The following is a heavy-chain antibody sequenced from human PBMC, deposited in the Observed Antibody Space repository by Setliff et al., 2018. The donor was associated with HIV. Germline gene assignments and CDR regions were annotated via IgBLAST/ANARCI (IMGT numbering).Heavy chain of an antibody. Sequence: GGSLRFSCAASGFTFSSYEINWVRQAPGKGLEWVSYISSSGRTIYYGDSVKGRFTISRDNAKNSLYLQMNSLRAEDTAVYYCARDRKAAMVGSDAFDIWGQGTMVTVSS. CDR2: ISSSGRTI. CDR3: ARDRKAAMVGSDAFDI. V-gene: IGHV3-48*03. J-gene: IGHJ3*02. CDR1: GFTFSSYE. D-gene: IGHD5-18*01.